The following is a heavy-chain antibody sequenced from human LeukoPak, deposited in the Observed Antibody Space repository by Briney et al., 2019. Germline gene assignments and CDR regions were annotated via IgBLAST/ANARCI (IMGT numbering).Heavy chain of an antibody. J-gene: IGHJ6*02. CDR3: AKDVVLRYFAGMDV. CDR1: GFTFSTYA. Sequence: GGSLRLSCAASGFTFSTYAMSWFRQAPGKGLEWVSPISGSGGSTYYADSVKGRFTISRDNSKNTLYLQMNSLRAEDTAVYYCAKDVVLRYFAGMDVWGQGTTVTVSS. D-gene: IGHD3-9*01. V-gene: IGHV3-23*01. CDR2: ISGSGGST.